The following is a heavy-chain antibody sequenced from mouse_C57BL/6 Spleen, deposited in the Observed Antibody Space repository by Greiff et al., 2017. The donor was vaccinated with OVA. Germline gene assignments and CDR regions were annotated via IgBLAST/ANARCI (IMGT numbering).Heavy chain of an antibody. CDR1: GFTFSDYG. CDR3: ASRGSNYEGYAMDY. D-gene: IGHD2-5*01. Sequence: EVKLQESGGGLVKPGGSLKLSCAASGFTFSDYGMHWVRQAPEKGLEWVAYISSGSSTIYYAATVKGRFTISRDNAKNTLFLQMASLRSEDTAMYYCASRGSNYEGYAMDYWGQGTSVTVSS. J-gene: IGHJ4*01. V-gene: IGHV5-17*01. CDR2: ISSGSSTI.